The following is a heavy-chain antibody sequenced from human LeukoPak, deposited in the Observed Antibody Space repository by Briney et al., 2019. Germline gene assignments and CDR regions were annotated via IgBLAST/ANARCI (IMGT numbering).Heavy chain of an antibody. Sequence: SETLSLTCTVSGGSISSSSYYWGWIRQPPGKGLEGIGSIYYSGSTYYNPSLKSRVTISVDTSKNQFSLKLSSVTAADTAVYYCAGKYYYDISGYFYVDYWGQGTLVTVSS. D-gene: IGHD3-22*01. J-gene: IGHJ4*02. CDR2: IYYSGST. V-gene: IGHV4-39*07. CDR3: AGKYYYDISGYFYVDY. CDR1: GGSISSSSYY.